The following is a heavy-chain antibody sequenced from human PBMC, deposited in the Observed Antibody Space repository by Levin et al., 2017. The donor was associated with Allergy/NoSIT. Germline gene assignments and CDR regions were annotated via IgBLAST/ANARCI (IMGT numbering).Heavy chain of an antibody. CDR2: ISGSGGST. D-gene: IGHD6-19*01. J-gene: IGHJ4*02. CDR1: GFTFSSYA. V-gene: IGHV3-23*01. Sequence: GESLKISCAASGFTFSSYAMSWVRQAPGKGLEWVSAISGSGGSTYYADSVKGRFTISRDNSKNTLYLQMNSLRAEDTAVYYCAKDRYSSVLAGFDYWGQGTLVTVSS. CDR3: AKDRYSSVLAGFDY.